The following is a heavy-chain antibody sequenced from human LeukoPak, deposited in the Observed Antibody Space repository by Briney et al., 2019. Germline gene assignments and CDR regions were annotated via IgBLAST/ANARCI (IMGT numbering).Heavy chain of an antibody. J-gene: IGHJ4*02. D-gene: IGHD3-9*01. CDR3: ARLEVTGYYRY. V-gene: IGHV4-59*01. Sequence: PSETLSLTCTVSGGSISSYYWSWLRQPPGKGLEWIGYIYYSGSTNYNPSLKSRVTISVDTSKNQFSLKLSSVTAADTAVYYCARLEVTGYYRYWGQGTLVTVSS. CDR2: IYYSGST. CDR1: GGSISSYY.